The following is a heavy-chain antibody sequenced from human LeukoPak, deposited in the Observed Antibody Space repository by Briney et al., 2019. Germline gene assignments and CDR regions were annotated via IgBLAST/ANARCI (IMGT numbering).Heavy chain of an antibody. V-gene: IGHV3-21*01. CDR3: ARAVEGGRVLMVRGLRGQAFDI. J-gene: IGHJ3*02. CDR2: ISSSSSYV. CDR1: RFTYYRCS. D-gene: IGHD3-10*01. Sequence: SGGSVSLLCTACRFTYYRCSMNGLRQAPGKGLEWVSSISSSSSYVYYADSVKGRFTISRDNAKKSLYLQMNSLRAEDTAVYYCARAVEGGRVLMVRGLRGQAFDIWGQGTMVTVSS.